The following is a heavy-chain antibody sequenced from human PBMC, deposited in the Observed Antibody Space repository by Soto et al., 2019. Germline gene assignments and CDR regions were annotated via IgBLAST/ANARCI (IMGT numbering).Heavy chain of an antibody. CDR3: ARGDSSGYSFAFDI. J-gene: IGHJ3*02. CDR2: IIPIFGTA. CDR1: GGTFSSYA. D-gene: IGHD3-22*01. Sequence: SVKVSCKASGGTFSSYAISWVRQAPGQGLEWMGGIIPIFGTANYAQKFQGRVTITADESTSTAYMELSGLRSEDTAVYYCARGDSSGYSFAFDIWGQGTMVTVSS. V-gene: IGHV1-69*13.